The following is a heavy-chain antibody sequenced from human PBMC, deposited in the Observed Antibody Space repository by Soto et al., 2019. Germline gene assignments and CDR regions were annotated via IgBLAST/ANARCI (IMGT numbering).Heavy chain of an antibody. D-gene: IGHD3-3*01. CDR1: GGSVSSGSYY. V-gene: IGHV4-61*01. Sequence: PSGTLSLTCTVSGGSVSSGSYYWSWIRQPPGKGLEWIGYIYYSGSTNYNPSLKSRVTISVDTSKNQFSLKLSSVTAADTAVYYCARVVANYDFWSGYFRPSGQGTLLTLSS. J-gene: IGHJ5*02. CDR3: ARVVANYDFWSGYFRP. CDR2: IYYSGST.